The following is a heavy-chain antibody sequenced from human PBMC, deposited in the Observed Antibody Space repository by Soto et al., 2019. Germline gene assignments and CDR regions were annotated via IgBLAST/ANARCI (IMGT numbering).Heavy chain of an antibody. Sequence: EVQMLESGGGVVRPGGSLRLSCIASGFTFSNYAMSWVRQAPGKGLEWVSTISDNGANTFIGDSMKDHFDISRDNSKNPVFLHLGTVRAEDTAIYYCARAIGADFFDYWGQRTPVTVSS. CDR1: GFTFSNYA. CDR2: ISDNGANT. J-gene: IGHJ4*02. CDR3: ARAIGADFFDY. D-gene: IGHD6-25*01. V-gene: IGHV3-23*01.